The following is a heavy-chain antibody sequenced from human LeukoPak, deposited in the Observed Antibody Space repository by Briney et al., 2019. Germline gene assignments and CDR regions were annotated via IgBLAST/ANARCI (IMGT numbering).Heavy chain of an antibody. V-gene: IGHV4-30-4*08. D-gene: IGHD1-26*01. CDR2: IYHTGSF. J-gene: IGHJ4*02. Sequence: LRLSCAASGFTFSDYYMSWIRQAPGKGLEWIGFIYHTGSFHYNPSLKSRVTISVDTSKNQFSLNLRSVTAADTAVYFCGRESRIVGTTSVWYYFDYWGQGTLVTVSS. CDR1: GFTFSDYY. CDR3: GRESRIVGTTSVWYYFDY.